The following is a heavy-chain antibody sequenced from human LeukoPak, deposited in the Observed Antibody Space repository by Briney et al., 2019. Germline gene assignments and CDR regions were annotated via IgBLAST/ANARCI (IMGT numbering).Heavy chain of an antibody. Sequence: SGGSLRLSCEVSGFTFTDFWTNWVRQAPGKGPEWVASIRQDGSEKTYVDSVKGRFTISRDNTKNSLSLQLNGLRAEDTAVYYCARDGTAPGLYFDLWGQGTLVTVSS. V-gene: IGHV3-7*01. CDR1: GFTFTDFW. J-gene: IGHJ4*01. CDR2: IRQDGSEK. D-gene: IGHD6-13*01. CDR3: ARDGTAPGLYFDL.